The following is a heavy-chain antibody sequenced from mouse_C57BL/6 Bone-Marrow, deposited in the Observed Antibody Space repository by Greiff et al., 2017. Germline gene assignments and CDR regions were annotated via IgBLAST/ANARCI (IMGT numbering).Heavy chain of an antibody. D-gene: IGHD1-1*01. Sequence: QVQLQQPGAELVKPGASVKLSCKASGYTFPSYRMHWVKQRPGRGPEWIGRIDSNSGGTKYNEKFKSKATLTVDKPSSTAYMQLSSLTSEDAAVYYCARALRLPGSSFYFDYWGQGTTLTVSS. CDR2: IDSNSGGT. J-gene: IGHJ2*01. V-gene: IGHV1-72*01. CDR1: GYTFPSYR. CDR3: ARALRLPGSSFYFDY.